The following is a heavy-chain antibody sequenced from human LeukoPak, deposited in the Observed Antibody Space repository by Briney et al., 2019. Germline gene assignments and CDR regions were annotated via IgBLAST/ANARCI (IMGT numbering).Heavy chain of an antibody. CDR3: ARVREDIVVVPAAQYYYYMDV. CDR1: GFTFDDYG. J-gene: IGHJ6*03. V-gene: IGHV3-20*04. CDR2: INWNGGST. D-gene: IGHD2-2*01. Sequence: GGSLRLSCAASGFTFDDYGMSWVRQAPGKGLEWVSGINWNGGSTGYADSVKGRFTVSRDNAKNSLYLQMNSLRAEDTALYYCARVREDIVVVPAAQYYYYMDVWGKGTTVTVSS.